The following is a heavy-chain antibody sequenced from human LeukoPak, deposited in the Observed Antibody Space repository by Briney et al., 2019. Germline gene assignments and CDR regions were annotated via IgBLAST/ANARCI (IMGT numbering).Heavy chain of an antibody. V-gene: IGHV1-2*04. J-gene: IGHJ6*02. CDR1: GYTFTGYY. D-gene: IGHD5-18*01. Sequence: ASVKVSCKASGYTFTGYYMHWVRQAPGQGLEWMGWINPNSGGTNYAQKFQGWVTMTRDTSISTAYMELSRLRSDDTAVYYCARGGYGYYYYYYYGMDVWGQGTRSPSP. CDR2: INPNSGGT. CDR3: ARGGYGYYYYYYYGMDV.